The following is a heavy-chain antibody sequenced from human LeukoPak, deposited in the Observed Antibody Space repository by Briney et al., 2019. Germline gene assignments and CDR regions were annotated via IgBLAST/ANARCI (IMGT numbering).Heavy chain of an antibody. D-gene: IGHD6-13*01. CDR1: GYTFTGYY. CDR2: INPNSGGT. Sequence: ASVKVSCKASGYTFTGYYMHWVRQAPGQGLEWMGRINPNSGGTNYAQKFQGRVTMTRDTSISTAYMELSRLRSDDTAVYYCAREPGGSSWYYFDYWGQGTLVTVSS. V-gene: IGHV1-2*06. J-gene: IGHJ4*02. CDR3: AREPGGSSWYYFDY.